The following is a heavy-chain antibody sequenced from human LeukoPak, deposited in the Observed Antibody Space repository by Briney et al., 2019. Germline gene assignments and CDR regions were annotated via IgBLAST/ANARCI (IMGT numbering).Heavy chain of an antibody. CDR1: GFTFSQYS. CDR3: ARDPRSSWYRAIDY. CDR2: IKQDGSAK. J-gene: IGHJ4*02. D-gene: IGHD6-13*01. V-gene: IGHV3-7*01. Sequence: GGSLRLSCAASGFTFSQYSMSWVRQAPGKRLEWVANIKQDGSAKYYVDSVKGRFTISRDDSKNSLYLQMDSLRAEDTAVYYCARDPRSSWYRAIDYWGQGSLVTVSS.